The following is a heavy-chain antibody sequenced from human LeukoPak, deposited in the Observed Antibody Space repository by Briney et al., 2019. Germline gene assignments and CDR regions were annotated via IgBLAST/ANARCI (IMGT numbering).Heavy chain of an antibody. CDR3: ARSMVRGYYYYYMDV. CDR2: IRYDGSNK. CDR1: GFTFSSYG. D-gene: IGHD3-10*01. J-gene: IGHJ6*03. V-gene: IGHV3-30*02. Sequence: GGSLRLSCAASGFTFSSYGMHWVRQAPGKGLEWVAFIRYDGSNKYYADSVKGRFTISRDNSKNTLYLQMNSRRAEDTAVYYCARSMVRGYYYYYMDVWGKGTTVTVSS.